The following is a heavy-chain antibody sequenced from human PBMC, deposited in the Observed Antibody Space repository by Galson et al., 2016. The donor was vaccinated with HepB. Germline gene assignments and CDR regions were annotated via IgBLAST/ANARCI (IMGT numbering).Heavy chain of an antibody. CDR1: GYSFSTYW. CDR3: ARRKGGRKYDAMDV. V-gene: IGHV5-51*03. Sequence: QSGAEVTKPGESLKISCTGSGYSFSTYWIAWVRQMPGKGPEWMGSIYPGDSDTRYSPSFQGQVTISADKSTTAYLQWSSLRASDTGMYYGARRKGGRKYDAMDVWGQGTTVTVS. CDR2: IYPGDSDT. D-gene: IGHD1-14*01. J-gene: IGHJ6*02.